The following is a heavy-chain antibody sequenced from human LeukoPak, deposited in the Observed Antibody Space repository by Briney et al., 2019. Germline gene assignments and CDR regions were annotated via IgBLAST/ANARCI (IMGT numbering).Heavy chain of an antibody. D-gene: IGHD2-21*02. CDR1: GFTFSSHG. J-gene: IGHJ3*02. V-gene: IGHV3-30*18. CDR3: AKDHGVTATRADAFDI. CDR2: ISYDGSNK. Sequence: GGSLRLSCAASGFTFSSHGMHWVRQAPGKGLEWVAVISYDGSNKYYADSVKGRFTISRDNSKNTLYLQMNSLRAEDTAVYYCAKDHGVTATRADAFDIWGQGTMVTVSS.